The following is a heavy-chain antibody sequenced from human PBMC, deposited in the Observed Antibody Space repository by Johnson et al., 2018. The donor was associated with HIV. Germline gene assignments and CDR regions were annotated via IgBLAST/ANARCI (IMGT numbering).Heavy chain of an antibody. D-gene: IGHD4-23*01. V-gene: IGHV3-30-3*01. J-gene: IGHJ3*02. CDR2: ISYDGSNK. CDR3: ARDPGNGGRPFDAFEI. Sequence: QVQLVESGGGVVQPGRSLRLSCAASGFTFSSYAMHWVRQAPGKGLEWVAVISYDGSNKYYADSVKGRFTISRDNSKNTLYVQMNSLRAGDTAVYYCARDPGNGGRPFDAFEIWGQGTMVTVSS. CDR1: GFTFSSYA.